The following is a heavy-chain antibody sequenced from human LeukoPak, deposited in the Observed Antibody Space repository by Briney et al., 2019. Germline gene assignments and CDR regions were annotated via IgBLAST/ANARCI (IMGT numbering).Heavy chain of an antibody. V-gene: IGHV4-34*01. CDR2: INHSGST. CDR1: GGPFSGYY. CDR3: ASIAARRYYYYYYMDV. Sequence: SETLSLTCAVYGGPFSGYYWSWIRQPPGKGLEWIGEINHSGSTNYNPSLKSRVTISVDTSKNQFSLKLSSVTAADTAVYYCASIAARRYYYYYYMDVWGKGTTVTVSS. D-gene: IGHD6-6*01. J-gene: IGHJ6*03.